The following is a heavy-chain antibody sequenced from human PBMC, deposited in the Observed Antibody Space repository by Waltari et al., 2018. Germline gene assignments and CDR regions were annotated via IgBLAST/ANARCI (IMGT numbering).Heavy chain of an antibody. Sequence: QVQLQQWGAGLLKPSETLSLTCAVYGGSFSGYYWSWIRQPPGKGLEWIGEINHSGSTNYNPSLKSRVTISVDTSKNQFSLKLSSVTAADTAVYYCARAQGGIAAAGLRFDYWGQGTLVTVSS. D-gene: IGHD6-13*01. V-gene: IGHV4-34*01. CDR1: GGSFSGYY. J-gene: IGHJ4*02. CDR2: INHSGST. CDR3: ARAQGGIAAAGLRFDY.